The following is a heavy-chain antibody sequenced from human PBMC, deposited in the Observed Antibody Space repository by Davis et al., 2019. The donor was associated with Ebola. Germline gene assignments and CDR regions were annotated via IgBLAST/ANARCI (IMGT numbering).Heavy chain of an antibody. Sequence: TLSLTCAVSGGSISSGGYSWSWIRQPPGKALEWLARIDWDDDKYYSTSLKTRLTISKDTSKNQVVLTMTNMDPVDTATYYCARIYSSSWYSDWYFDLWGRGTLVTVSS. CDR1: GGSISSGGYS. D-gene: IGHD6-13*01. J-gene: IGHJ2*01. V-gene: IGHV2-70*11. CDR2: IDWDDDK. CDR3: ARIYSSSWYSDWYFDL.